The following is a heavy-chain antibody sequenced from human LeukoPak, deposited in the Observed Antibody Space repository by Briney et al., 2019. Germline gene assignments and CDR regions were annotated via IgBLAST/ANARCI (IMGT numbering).Heavy chain of an antibody. J-gene: IGHJ4*02. Sequence: GGSLRLSCAASGFTFSSYSMNWVRQAPGKGLEWVSSISSSSSYIYYADSVKGRFTISRDNAKNSLYLQMNSLRAEDTAVYYCARDKSPKYYFDYWGQGTLVTVSS. CDR2: ISSSSSYI. V-gene: IGHV3-21*01. CDR1: GFTFSSYS. CDR3: ARDKSPKYYFDY.